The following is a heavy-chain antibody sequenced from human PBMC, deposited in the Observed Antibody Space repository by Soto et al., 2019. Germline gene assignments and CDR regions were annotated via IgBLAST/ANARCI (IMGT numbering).Heavy chain of an antibody. J-gene: IGHJ6*02. CDR2: ISYDGSNK. CDR3: AKDERASRAWYTGYYYYGMDV. V-gene: IGHV3-30*18. D-gene: IGHD6-19*01. CDR1: GFTFSSCG. Sequence: QVQLVESGGGVVQPGRSLRLSCAASGFTFSSCGMHWVRQAPGKGLEWVAVISYDGSNKYYADSVKGRFTISRDNSQNTLYQQMNSLRGEDTALYYCAKDERASRAWYTGYYYYGMDVWGQGTTVTVSS.